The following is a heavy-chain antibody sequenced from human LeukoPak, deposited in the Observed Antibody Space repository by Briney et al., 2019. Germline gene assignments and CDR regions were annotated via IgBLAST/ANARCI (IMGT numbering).Heavy chain of an antibody. D-gene: IGHD6-19*01. CDR1: GGSISSGGYS. CDR3: ARDGEAGTFDY. V-gene: IGHV4-31*11. J-gene: IGHJ4*02. CDR2: IYYSGST. Sequence: SETLSLTCAVSGGSISSGGYSWSWIRQHPGKGLEWIGYIYYSGSTYYNPSLKSRVTISVDTSKNQFSLKLSSVTAADTAVYYCARDGEAGTFDYWGQGTLVTVSS.